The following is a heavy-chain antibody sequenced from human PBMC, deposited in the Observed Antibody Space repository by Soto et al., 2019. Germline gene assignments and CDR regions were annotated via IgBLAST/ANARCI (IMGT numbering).Heavy chain of an antibody. CDR2: IKSKTDGGTT. CDR3: TTLKTYYDFWSGYYKSDYYGMDV. V-gene: IGHV3-15*01. CDR1: GFTFSNAW. D-gene: IGHD3-3*01. Sequence: GGSLRLSCAASGFTFSNAWMSWVRQAPGKGLEWVGRIKSKTDGGTTDYAAPVKGRFTISRDDSKNTLYLQMNSLKTEDTAVYYCTTLKTYYDFWSGYYKSDYYGMDVWGQGTTVTVS. J-gene: IGHJ6*02.